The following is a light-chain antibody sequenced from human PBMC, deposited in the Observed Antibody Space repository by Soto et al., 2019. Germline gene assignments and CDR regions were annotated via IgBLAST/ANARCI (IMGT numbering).Light chain of an antibody. CDR1: SSDVGAYNR. CDR2: EVS. V-gene: IGLV2-14*01. J-gene: IGLJ1*01. CDR3: NAFTTASAYV. Sequence: QSALTQPASVSGSPGQSITISCTGTSSDVGAYNRVSWYQQYPGQAPKVIIYEVSNRPSGVSYRYSGSKSGHTAGLTISGLQAEDEADYYCNAFTTASAYVFGTGTKVTVL.